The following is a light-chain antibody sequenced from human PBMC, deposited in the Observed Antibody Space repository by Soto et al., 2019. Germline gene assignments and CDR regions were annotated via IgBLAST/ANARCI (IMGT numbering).Light chain of an antibody. CDR3: QQYDSPPYT. CDR1: QSVLFNTNNKNF. CDR2: WAS. J-gene: IGKJ2*01. Sequence: DIVMTQSPDSLAVSLGERATVNCKSSQSVLFNTNNKNFLAWYQQKPGQPPKLLIYWASTRESGVPDRFSGSGSGTDFTLTISSLQAEDVAVYYCQQYDSPPYTFGQGTKLEIK. V-gene: IGKV4-1*01.